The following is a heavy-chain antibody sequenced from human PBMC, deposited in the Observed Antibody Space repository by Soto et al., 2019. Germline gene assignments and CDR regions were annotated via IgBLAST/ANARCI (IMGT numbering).Heavy chain of an antibody. Sequence: PSETLSLTCTVSGGSISSGAFSWSWIRQPPGRGLEWIGYNYHSGSTYYIPSLRSRVAISMDRAKNQFSLHLSSVTAEDTAVYFCARVRYSDNWHGLIDFWGLGTLVTVSS. CDR1: GGSISSGAFS. V-gene: IGHV4-30-2*01. D-gene: IGHD4-4*01. CDR3: ARVRYSDNWHGLIDF. CDR2: NYHSGST. J-gene: IGHJ4*02.